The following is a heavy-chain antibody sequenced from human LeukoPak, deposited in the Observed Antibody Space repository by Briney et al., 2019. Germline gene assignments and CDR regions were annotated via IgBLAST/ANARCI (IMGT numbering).Heavy chain of an antibody. CDR2: TYYRSNWYY. D-gene: IGHD3-10*01. Sequence: SQTLSLTCAISGDSVSSNSVAWGWIRQSPSRGLEWLGRTYYRSNWYYDYAESMRSRITVNPDTSKNQFSLQLNSVTPEDTAVYYCARGSRGAFDIWGQGTMVTVSS. V-gene: IGHV6-1*01. CDR3: ARGSRGAFDI. J-gene: IGHJ3*02. CDR1: GDSVSSNSVA.